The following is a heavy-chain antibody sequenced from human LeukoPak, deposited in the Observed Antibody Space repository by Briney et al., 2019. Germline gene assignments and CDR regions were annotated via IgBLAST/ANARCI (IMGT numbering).Heavy chain of an antibody. D-gene: IGHD6-25*01. Sequence: QAGGSLRLSCAASGFTCSSAWMSWVRQAPGKGLEWVSYISSGYYTYYADSVKGRFTISRDNAKKSLYLQMNSLRAEDTAVYYCARDPSKIAARWYDYWGQGTLVTVSS. CDR3: ARDPSKIAARWYDY. CDR2: ISSGYYT. J-gene: IGHJ4*02. V-gene: IGHV3-48*04. CDR1: GFTCSSAW.